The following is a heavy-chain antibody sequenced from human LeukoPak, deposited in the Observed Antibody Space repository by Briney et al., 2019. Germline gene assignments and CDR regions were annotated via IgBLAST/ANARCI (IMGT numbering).Heavy chain of an antibody. Sequence: GGSLRLSCAASGFTVSSNYMSWVRQAPGKGLEWVSVINSGGSTYYADSVKGRFTISRDNSKNTLYLQMNSLRAEDTAVYYCARMYEQWSAFDYWGQGTLATVSS. CDR3: ARMYEQWSAFDY. CDR2: INSGGST. V-gene: IGHV3-53*01. CDR1: GFTVSSNY. D-gene: IGHD6-19*01. J-gene: IGHJ4*02.